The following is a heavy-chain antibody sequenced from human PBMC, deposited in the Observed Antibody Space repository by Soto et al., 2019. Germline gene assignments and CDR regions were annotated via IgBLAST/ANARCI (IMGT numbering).Heavy chain of an antibody. J-gene: IGHJ4*02. CDR3: AVNRGYSSSWYFDY. CDR1: GFTFSSYW. Sequence: GGSLRLSCAASGFTFSSYWMSWVRQAPGKGLEWVANIKQDGSEKYYVDSVKGRFTISRDNAKNSLYLQMNSLRAEDTAVYYCAVNRGYSSSWYFDYWGQGTLVTVSS. CDR2: IKQDGSEK. V-gene: IGHV3-7*01. D-gene: IGHD6-13*01.